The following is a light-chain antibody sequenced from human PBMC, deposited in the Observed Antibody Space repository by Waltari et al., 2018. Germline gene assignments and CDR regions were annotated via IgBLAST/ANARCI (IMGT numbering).Light chain of an antibody. J-gene: IGKJ2*01. CDR1: TSILCSDGNSY. Sequence: VVMTQSPPSLLAPLGQPSSISSRCSTSILCSDGNSYLNWFHQSPGQSPRRLMYKVSNRDSGVPDRFSGSGSDTVFTLKISRVEAEDVGVYYCMQGTHWPVYTFGQGTRLEIK. V-gene: IGKV2-30*01. CDR2: KVS. CDR3: MQGTHWPVYT.